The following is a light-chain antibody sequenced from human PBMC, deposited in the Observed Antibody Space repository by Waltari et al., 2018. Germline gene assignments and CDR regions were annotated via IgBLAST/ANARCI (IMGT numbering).Light chain of an antibody. Sequence: QSVLTQPPSASGSHGQSVTLPCPGSIHHLGTHSVYWYQPPPGTAPKLLIYFTHQRPSGVPDRFSASKSGTSASLAISGLRFEDEADYYCATRDEGPTVVFGGGTKLTVL. CDR3: ATRDEGPTVV. CDR1: IHHLGTHS. CDR2: FTH. J-gene: IGLJ2*01. V-gene: IGLV1-47*02.